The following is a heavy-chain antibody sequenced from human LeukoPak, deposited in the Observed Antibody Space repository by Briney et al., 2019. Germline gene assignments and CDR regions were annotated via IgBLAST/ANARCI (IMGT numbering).Heavy chain of an antibody. CDR1: GYTLSEYG. CDR3: ARDCINGVCFPRNY. Sequence: ASMKVSCTASGYTLSEYGISWVRQAPGQGLEWVGWITTYNGNRKYAEKFQGRVTMTTDTSTSTYYMEMRSLRSDDTAIYYCARDCINGVCFPRNYWGQGTQLTVST. J-gene: IGHJ4*02. V-gene: IGHV1-18*01. D-gene: IGHD2-8*01. CDR2: ITTYNGNR.